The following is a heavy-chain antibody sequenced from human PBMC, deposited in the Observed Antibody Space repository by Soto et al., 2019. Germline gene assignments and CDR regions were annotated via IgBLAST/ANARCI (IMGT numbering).Heavy chain of an antibody. CDR2: ISGSGGST. D-gene: IGHD2-2*01. V-gene: IGHV3-23*01. Sequence: EVQLLESGGGLVQPGGSLRLSCAASGFTFSSYAMSWVRQAPGKGLEWVAAISGSGGSTYYADSVKGRFTISRDNSKNTLYLQMNSLRAEDTAVYYCAKVGVYCSSTSCFDYWGQGTRVTVSS. CDR3: AKVGVYCSSTSCFDY. J-gene: IGHJ4*02. CDR1: GFTFSSYA.